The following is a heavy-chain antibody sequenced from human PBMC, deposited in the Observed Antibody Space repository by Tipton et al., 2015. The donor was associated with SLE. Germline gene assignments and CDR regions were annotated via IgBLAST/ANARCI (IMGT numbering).Heavy chain of an antibody. Sequence: TLSLTCTVSGASFTGDYWSWIRQPPGKGLEWIGYVFYTGRTSYKSSLKSRVNISIDMSSNQFSLKLSAVTAADTAVYYCASLPQGYCSTINCSPRMDVWGKGTTVTVSS. V-gene: IGHV4-59*08. CDR1: GASFTGDY. CDR3: ASLPQGYCSTINCSPRMDV. J-gene: IGHJ6*04. CDR2: VFYTGRT. D-gene: IGHD2-2*01.